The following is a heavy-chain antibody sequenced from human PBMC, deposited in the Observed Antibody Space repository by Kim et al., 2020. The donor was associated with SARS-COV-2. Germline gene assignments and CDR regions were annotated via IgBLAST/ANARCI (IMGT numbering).Heavy chain of an antibody. J-gene: IGHJ6*02. CDR1: GGSISSSSYY. Sequence: SETLSLTCTVSGGSISSSSYYWGWIRQPPGKGLEWIGSIYYSGSTYYNPSLKSRVTISVDTSKNQFSLNLSSVTAADTAVYYCARVLWFGELLSPMYYYYRMDVWGQGTTVTVSS. CDR2: IYYSGST. CDR3: ARVLWFGELLSPMYYYYRMDV. V-gene: IGHV4-39*07. D-gene: IGHD3-10*01.